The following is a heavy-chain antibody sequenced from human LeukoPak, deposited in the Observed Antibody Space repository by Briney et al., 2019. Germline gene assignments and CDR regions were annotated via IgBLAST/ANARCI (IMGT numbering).Heavy chain of an antibody. J-gene: IGHJ4*02. CDR1: GFTFSSYS. CDR3: AKWVCSSTSCYSFDY. CDR2: ISSSSSYI. Sequence: AGGSLRLSCAASGFTFSSYSMNWVRQAPGKGLEWVSSISSSSSYIYYADSVKGRFTISRDNSKNTLYLQMNSLRAEDTAVYYCAKWVCSSTSCYSFDYWGQGTLVTVSS. V-gene: IGHV3-21*04. D-gene: IGHD2-2*02.